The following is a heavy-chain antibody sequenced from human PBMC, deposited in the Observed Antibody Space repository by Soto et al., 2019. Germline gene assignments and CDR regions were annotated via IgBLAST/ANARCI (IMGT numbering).Heavy chain of an antibody. CDR2: IWYDGSNK. CDR1: GFTFSNYG. V-gene: IGHV3-30*02. CDR3: SCCNADCYRDAFHM. D-gene: IGHD2-21*02. Sequence: GGSLRLSCEAAGFTFSNYGMHWVRQAPGKGLEWVAVIWYDGSNKYYADSVKGRFTISRDNSKDTVYLQMNSLSAEDTAVYFCSCCNADCYRDAFHMWGRGTMVTVSS. J-gene: IGHJ3*02.